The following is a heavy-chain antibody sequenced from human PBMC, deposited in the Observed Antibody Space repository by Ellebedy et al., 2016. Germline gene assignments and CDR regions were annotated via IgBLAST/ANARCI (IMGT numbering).Heavy chain of an antibody. CDR2: IYYSGST. Sequence: SETLSLTCTVSGGSISSYYWSWIRQPPGKGLEWIGYIYYSGSTYYNPSLKSRVTISVDTSKNQFSLKLSSVTAADTAVYYCARHRKYYDFWSGYYFPYYYYGMDVWGQGTTVTVSS. V-gene: IGHV4-59*04. CDR3: ARHRKYYDFWSGYYFPYYYYGMDV. CDR1: GGSISSYY. D-gene: IGHD3-3*01. J-gene: IGHJ6*02.